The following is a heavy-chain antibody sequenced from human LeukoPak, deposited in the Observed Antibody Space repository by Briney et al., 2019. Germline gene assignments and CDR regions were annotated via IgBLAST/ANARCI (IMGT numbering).Heavy chain of an antibody. Sequence: ASVKVSCKASGGTFSSYAISWVRQAPGQGLEWMGIINPSGGSTSYAQKFQGRVTMTRDTSTSTVYMELSSLRSEDTAVYYCARGIQLWSDGMDVWGQGTTVTVSS. D-gene: IGHD5-18*01. J-gene: IGHJ6*02. CDR2: INPSGGST. CDR1: GGTFSSYA. CDR3: ARGIQLWSDGMDV. V-gene: IGHV1-46*01.